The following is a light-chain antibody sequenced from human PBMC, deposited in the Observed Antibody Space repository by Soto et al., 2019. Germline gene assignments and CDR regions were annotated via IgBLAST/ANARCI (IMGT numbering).Light chain of an antibody. Sequence: DIQMTQSPSSLSASVGDRVTITCRASQSISSYLNWYQQKPGKAPKLLIYAASSLQSGVPSRFSRSGSGTAFTLTISSLQPEEFATYYCQQSYSTPTFGQGTKLEIK. CDR2: AAS. CDR3: QQSYSTPT. J-gene: IGKJ2*01. CDR1: QSISSY. V-gene: IGKV1-39*01.